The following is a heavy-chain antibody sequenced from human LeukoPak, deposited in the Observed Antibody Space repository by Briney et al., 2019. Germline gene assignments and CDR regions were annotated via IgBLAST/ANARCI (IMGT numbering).Heavy chain of an antibody. D-gene: IGHD6-13*01. V-gene: IGHV3-48*01. CDR2: LSGRSDSI. J-gene: IGHJ4*02. Sequence: GGSLRLSCAASGFTFTIYGMNWLRQALGKGLEWVSYLSGRSDSIYYADSVKGRFTISRDNSKNTLYLQMNSLRVEDTAVYYCARDGFSSSWGLAYWGQGTLVTVSS. CDR1: GFTFTIYG. CDR3: ARDGFSSSWGLAY.